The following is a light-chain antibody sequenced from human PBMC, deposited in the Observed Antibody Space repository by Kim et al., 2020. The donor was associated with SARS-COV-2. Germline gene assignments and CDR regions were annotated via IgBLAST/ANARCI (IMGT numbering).Light chain of an antibody. Sequence: ASPGEGATLSCRASQSVSSNLAWYQQKPGQAPRLLIYGASTRATGIPARFSGSGSGTEFTLTISSLQSEDFAAYYCQQYNNWPYTFGQGTKLEI. J-gene: IGKJ2*01. CDR3: QQYNNWPYT. V-gene: IGKV3D-15*01. CDR1: QSVSSN. CDR2: GAS.